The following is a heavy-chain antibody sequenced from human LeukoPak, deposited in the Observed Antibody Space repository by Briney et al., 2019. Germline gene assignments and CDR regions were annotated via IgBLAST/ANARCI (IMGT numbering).Heavy chain of an antibody. Sequence: QTGGSLRLSCAASGFTFSSYDMNWVRQAPGKGLEWISYISSSSSTMLYADSVKGRFTISRDNAKNSLFLQMNSLRAEDTAVYYCARTSSGSYYNGGYWGQGTLVTVSS. V-gene: IGHV3-48*04. CDR1: GFTFSSYD. CDR2: ISSSSSTM. CDR3: ARTSSGSYYNGGY. J-gene: IGHJ4*02. D-gene: IGHD3-10*01.